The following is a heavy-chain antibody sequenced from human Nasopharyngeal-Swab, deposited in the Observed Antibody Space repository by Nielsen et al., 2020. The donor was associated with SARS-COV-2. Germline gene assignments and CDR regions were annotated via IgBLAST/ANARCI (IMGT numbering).Heavy chain of an antibody. CDR2: IYYSGST. CDR3: ARGRSATLYYYYYGLDV. Sequence: SETLSLTCTVSGGSISSSSYYWVWIRQPPGKGLEWIGSIYYSGSTYYNPSLNSRVTISVDTSKNQFSLKLRYVTATDTAVYYCARGRSATLYYYYYGLDVWGQGTTVTVSS. D-gene: IGHD6-25*01. J-gene: IGHJ6*02. V-gene: IGHV4-39*01. CDR1: GGSISSSSYY.